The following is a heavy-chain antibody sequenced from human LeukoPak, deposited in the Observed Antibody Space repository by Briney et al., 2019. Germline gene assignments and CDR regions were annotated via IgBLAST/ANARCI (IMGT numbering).Heavy chain of an antibody. CDR3: ARGGYSGSYYRFS. CDR2: TSKDGTDT. V-gene: IGHV3-74*01. CDR1: GFTFSDSW. Sequence: GGSLRLSCAASGFTFSDSWMHWVRQAPGKGPEWLSRTSKDGTDTVYADSARGRLTASRDNAKNTVYLELTNLRPDDTALYYCARGGYSGSYYRFSWGRGTLVTVAS. D-gene: IGHD6-25*01. J-gene: IGHJ4*02.